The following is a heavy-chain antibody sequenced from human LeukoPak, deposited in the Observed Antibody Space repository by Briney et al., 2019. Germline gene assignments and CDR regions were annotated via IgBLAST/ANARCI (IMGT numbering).Heavy chain of an antibody. CDR1: GFIFSRHW. CDR3: ARGGGNYYDSSGPRFDY. Sequence: GGSVTLSCAASGFIFSRHWMSWVRQAPGKGLECVANIKQDGREKYYLDSVNGRFTISRDDAKNSLYLQMNSLRAEDTAVYYCARGGGNYYDSSGPRFDYWGQGTLVTVSS. CDR2: IKQDGREK. V-gene: IGHV3-7*01. J-gene: IGHJ4*02. D-gene: IGHD3-22*01.